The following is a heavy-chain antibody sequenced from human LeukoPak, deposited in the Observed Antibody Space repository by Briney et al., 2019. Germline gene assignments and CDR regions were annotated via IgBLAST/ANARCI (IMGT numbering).Heavy chain of an antibody. CDR3: ARTTYYDILTGYYKGAFDI. CDR1: GGSISSYY. Sequence: SSETLSLTCTVSGGSISSYYWSWIRQPPGKGLEWIGYIYYSGSTNYNPSLKSRVTISVDTSKNQFSLKLSSVTAADTAVYYCARTTYYDILTGYYKGAFDIWGQGTMVTVSS. D-gene: IGHD3-9*01. CDR2: IYYSGST. V-gene: IGHV4-59*08. J-gene: IGHJ3*02.